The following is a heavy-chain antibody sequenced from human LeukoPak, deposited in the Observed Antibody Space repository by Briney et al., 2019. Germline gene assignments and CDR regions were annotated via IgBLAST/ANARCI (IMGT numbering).Heavy chain of an antibody. CDR1: GFTFSSYA. Sequence: PGGSLRLSCAASGFTFSSYAMHWVRQAPGKGLEWVAVISYDGSNKYYADSVKGRFTISRDNSKNTLYLQMNSLRAEDTAVYYCARRKVAVAGNYYYYYMDVWGKGTTVTVSS. V-gene: IGHV3-30-3*01. J-gene: IGHJ6*03. D-gene: IGHD6-19*01. CDR3: ARRKVAVAGNYYYYYMDV. CDR2: ISYDGSNK.